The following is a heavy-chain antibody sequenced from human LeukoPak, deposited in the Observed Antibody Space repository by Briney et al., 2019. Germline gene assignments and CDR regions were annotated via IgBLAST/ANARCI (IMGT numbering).Heavy chain of an antibody. CDR2: ISSGGSTI. J-gene: IGHJ6*03. CDR3: ARFRSSVSSGWYLYYYYMDV. Sequence: PGGSLRLSCAASGFTFSDYYMSWLSQAPGKGLEWVSYISSGGSTIYYADSVKGRFTISRDNAKNSLYLQMNSLRAEDTAVYYCARFRSSVSSGWYLYYYYMDVWGKGTTVTVSS. V-gene: IGHV3-11*04. D-gene: IGHD6-19*01. CDR1: GFTFSDYY.